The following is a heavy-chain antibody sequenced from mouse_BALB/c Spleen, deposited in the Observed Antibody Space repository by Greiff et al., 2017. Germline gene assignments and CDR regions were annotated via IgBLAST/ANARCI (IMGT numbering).Heavy chain of an antibody. CDR3: ARDRGFQAWFAY. D-gene: IGHD3-1*01. Sequence: QVQLKQSGPGLVAPSQSLSITCTVSGFSLTSYGVHWVRQPPGKGLEWLGVIWAGGSTNYNSALMSRLSISKDNSKSQVFLKMSSLQTEDTAMYYCARDRGFQAWFAYWGQGTLVTVSA. J-gene: IGHJ3*01. CDR2: IWAGGST. CDR1: GFSLTSYG. V-gene: IGHV2-9*02.